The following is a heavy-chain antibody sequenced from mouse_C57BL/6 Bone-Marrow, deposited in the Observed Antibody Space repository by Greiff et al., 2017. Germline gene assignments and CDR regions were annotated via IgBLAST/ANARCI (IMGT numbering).Heavy chain of an antibody. D-gene: IGHD4-1*01. CDR2: IYPTSGRT. J-gene: IGHJ2*01. V-gene: IGHV1-55*01. CDR1: GYTFTSYW. Sequence: QVQLQQPGAELVKPGASVKMSCKASGYTFTSYWITWVKQRPGQGLEWIGDIYPTSGRTNYNEKFKSKAILTVDTSSNPAYMQLSSLTSEDSAVFYCARWGPLGRSFDYWGQGTTLTVSS. CDR3: ARWGPLGRSFDY.